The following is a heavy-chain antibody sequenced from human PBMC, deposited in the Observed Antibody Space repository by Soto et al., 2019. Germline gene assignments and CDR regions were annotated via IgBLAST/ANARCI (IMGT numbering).Heavy chain of an antibody. J-gene: IGHJ4*02. CDR3: GYGGAVNNLTYFAH. Sequence: SVKVSCKASGGTFISYAITWVRQAPGQGLEWMGRLIPTLGTANYAQTFQGTLTITTDDSTGPPYMELRSMRSEDTAIYYCGYGGAVNNLTYFAHWGQGSQVIVSS. D-gene: IGHD5-18*01. CDR2: LIPTLGTA. V-gene: IGHV1-69*11. CDR1: GGTFISYA.